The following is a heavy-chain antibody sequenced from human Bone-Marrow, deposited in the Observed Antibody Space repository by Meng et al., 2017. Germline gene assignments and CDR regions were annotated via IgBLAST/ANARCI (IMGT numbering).Heavy chain of an antibody. CDR1: GGSFSGYY. CDR3: ARGSWLQLWLQDY. D-gene: IGHD5-18*01. CDR2: INHSGST. V-gene: IGHV4-34*01. Sequence: QLQQWGAGMLKPSETLSLTCAVYGGSFSGYYWSWIRQPPGKGLEWIGEINHSGSTNYNPSLKSRVTISVDTSKNQFSLKLSSVTAADTAVYYCARGSWLQLWLQDYWGQGTLVTVSS. J-gene: IGHJ4*02.